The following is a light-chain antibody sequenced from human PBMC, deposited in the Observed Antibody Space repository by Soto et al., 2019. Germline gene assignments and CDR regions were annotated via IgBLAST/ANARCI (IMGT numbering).Light chain of an antibody. Sequence: QSALTQPASVSGSPGQSITISCTGTSSDVGSYNLVSWYQQHPGKGPKLMIYEGSKRPSGVSNRFSGSKSGNTASLTISDLQAEDEADYYCCSYAADRIYVFXFGTKVTVL. CDR2: EGS. J-gene: IGLJ1*01. CDR3: CSYAADRIYV. V-gene: IGLV2-23*01. CDR1: SSDVGSYNL.